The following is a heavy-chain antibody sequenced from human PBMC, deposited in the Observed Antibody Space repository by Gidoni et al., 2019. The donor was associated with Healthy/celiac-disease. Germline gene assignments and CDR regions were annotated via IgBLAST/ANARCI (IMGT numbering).Heavy chain of an antibody. CDR2: IIPIFGTA. J-gene: IGHJ4*02. V-gene: IGHV1-69*01. CDR3: ARGGYYDSSARIDY. D-gene: IGHD3-22*01. Sequence: QVQLVQSGAEEKKPGSSVKVSCKASGGTFSSYAISWVRQAPGQGLEWMGGIIPIFGTANSAPKFQGRVTITADESTRTAYMELSSLRSEDTAVYYCARGGYYDSSARIDYWGQGTLVTVSS. CDR1: GGTFSSYA.